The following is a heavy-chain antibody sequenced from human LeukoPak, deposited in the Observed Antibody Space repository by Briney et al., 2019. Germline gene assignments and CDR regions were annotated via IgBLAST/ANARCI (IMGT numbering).Heavy chain of an antibody. V-gene: IGHV7-4-1*02. CDR1: GYIFTNYA. J-gene: IGHJ4*02. Sequence: ASVKVSCKASGYIFTNYAMYWVRQAPGQGLEWMGWINTNTESPTYAPGFTGRFVFPLDTSVSTAYLQITSLKAEDTAVYYCAREGYLDSWGQGTLVTVSS. CDR3: AREGYLDS. CDR2: INTNTESP.